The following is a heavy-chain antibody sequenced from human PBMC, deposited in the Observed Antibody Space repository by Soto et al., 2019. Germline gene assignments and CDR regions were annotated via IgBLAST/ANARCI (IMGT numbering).Heavy chain of an antibody. CDR2: IYYSGRT. D-gene: IGHD6-13*01. Sequence: PSETLSLTCTVSGGSISNYYWSWIRQPPGKGLEWIGYIYYSGRTYYNPSLKSRVTISVDTSKNQFSLKVSSVTGADTAVYYCARVFSDSSSFFDSWGQGTLVTVSS. V-gene: IGHV4-59*12. CDR3: ARVFSDSSSFFDS. J-gene: IGHJ5*01. CDR1: GGSISNYY.